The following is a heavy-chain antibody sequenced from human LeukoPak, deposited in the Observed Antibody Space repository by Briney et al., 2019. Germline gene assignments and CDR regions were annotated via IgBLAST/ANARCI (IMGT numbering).Heavy chain of an antibody. V-gene: IGHV1-69*06. CDR3: ASPNPGYSYGAAYYYYMDV. CDR2: MIPIFGTA. CDR1: GGTFSSYA. D-gene: IGHD5-18*01. J-gene: IGHJ6*03. Sequence: ASVKVSGKASGGTFSSYAISWVRQAPGQGLEWMGRMIPIFGTANYAQKFQGRVTITADKSTSTAYMELSSLRSEDTAVYYCASPNPGYSYGAAYYYYMDVWGKGTTVTVSS.